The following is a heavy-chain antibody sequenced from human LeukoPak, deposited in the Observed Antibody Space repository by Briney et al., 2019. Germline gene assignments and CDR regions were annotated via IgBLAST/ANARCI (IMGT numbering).Heavy chain of an antibody. CDR2: INYSGST. CDR1: GGSISSSTYY. CDR3: ARLPAATDI. V-gene: IGHV4-39*01. Sequence: SETLSLTCTVSGGSISSSTYYWGWIRQPPGKGLEWIASINYSGSTYYNPSLKSRVTISVDTSKNQFSLKVSSVTAADTAVYYCARLPAATDIWGQGTMVTVSS. J-gene: IGHJ3*02.